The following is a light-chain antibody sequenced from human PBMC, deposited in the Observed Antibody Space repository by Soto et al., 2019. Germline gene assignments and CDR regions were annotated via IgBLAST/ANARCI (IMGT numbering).Light chain of an antibody. V-gene: IGKV3-11*01. Sequence: EIVLTQSPATLSLSPGERATLSCRASQSISSHLAWYQQKPGQAPRLLIYGASNRATGIPARFSGSGSGTDFTLTISSLEPEDFAVYYCQQRINWPLTFGGWTKVEIK. CDR1: QSISSH. CDR2: GAS. J-gene: IGKJ4*01. CDR3: QQRINWPLT.